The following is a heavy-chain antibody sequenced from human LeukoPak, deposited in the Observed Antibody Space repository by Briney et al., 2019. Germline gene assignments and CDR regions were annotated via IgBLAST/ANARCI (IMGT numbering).Heavy chain of an antibody. J-gene: IGHJ4*02. Sequence: GGSLRLSCAASGFTFSSYSMNWVRQAPGKGLEWVSSISSSSSYIYYADSVKGRFTISRDNAKNSLYLQMNSLRAEDTAVYYCAKEAYYGSGTVGYYFDYWGQGTLVTVSS. D-gene: IGHD3-10*01. V-gene: IGHV3-21*04. CDR3: AKEAYYGSGTVGYYFDY. CDR1: GFTFSSYS. CDR2: ISSSSSYI.